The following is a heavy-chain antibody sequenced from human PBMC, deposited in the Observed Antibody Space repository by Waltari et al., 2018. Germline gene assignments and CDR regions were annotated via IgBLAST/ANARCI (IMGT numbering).Heavy chain of an antibody. CDR3: ARYCSSTSCPNDAFDI. V-gene: IGHV1-8*03. Sequence: QVQLVQSGAEVKKPGASVTVSCKASGYTFTSYDINWLRQATGQGLEWMGWMKPNSGNTGYAQKFQGRVTITRNTSISTAYMELSSLRSEDTAVYYCARYCSSTSCPNDAFDIWGQGTMVTVSS. J-gene: IGHJ3*02. CDR2: MKPNSGNT. CDR1: GYTFTSYD. D-gene: IGHD2-2*01.